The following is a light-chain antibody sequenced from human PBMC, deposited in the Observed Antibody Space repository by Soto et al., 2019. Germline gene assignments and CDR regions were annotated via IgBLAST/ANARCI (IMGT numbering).Light chain of an antibody. CDR2: KVS. V-gene: IGKV2-30*01. CDR1: QSLVYSDGNTY. CDR3: MHATHWPWT. J-gene: IGKJ4*02. Sequence: RRGQPAKITCRSSQSLVYSDGNTYLNWFQQRPGQSPRRLIYKVSHRDSGVPDRFSGSGSGTHFTLEIGRVVAEDVRVYSWMHATHWPWTFAGGTKVDIK.